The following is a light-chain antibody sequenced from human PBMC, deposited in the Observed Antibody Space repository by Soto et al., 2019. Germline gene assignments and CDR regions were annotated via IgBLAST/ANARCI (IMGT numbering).Light chain of an antibody. Sequence: QSALTQPASVSGSPGQSITISCTGTSSDVGRYNLVSWYQQHPGKDPKHMIYEGSKRPSGVSNRFSGAKSGNTATLTISGLQAENEADYYCCSYAGSSTVVFGGGTKVTVL. J-gene: IGLJ2*01. CDR1: SSDVGRYNL. CDR3: CSYAGSSTVV. V-gene: IGLV2-23*01. CDR2: EGS.